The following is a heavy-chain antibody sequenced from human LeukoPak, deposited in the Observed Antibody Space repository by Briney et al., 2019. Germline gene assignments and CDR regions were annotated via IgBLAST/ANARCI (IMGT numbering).Heavy chain of an antibody. V-gene: IGHV4-59*01. CDR1: GGSISSYY. CDR3: ARTTEGYCSSASCFGFSYSYYMDV. D-gene: IGHD2-2*01. CDR2: IYYSGST. Sequence: SETLSLTCTVSGGSISSYYWSWIRQRPGKGLEWIGYIYYSGSTNYNPSLKSRVTISVDTSKNQFSLKLSSVIAADTAVYYCARTTEGYCSSASCFGFSYSYYMDVWGKGTTVTISS. J-gene: IGHJ6*03.